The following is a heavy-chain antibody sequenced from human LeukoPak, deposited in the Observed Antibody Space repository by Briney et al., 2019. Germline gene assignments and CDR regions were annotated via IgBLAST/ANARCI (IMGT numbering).Heavy chain of an antibody. Sequence: SETLSLTCTVSGGSISSYYWNWIRQPPGKGLEWIGYIYYSGSTNYNPSLKSRVTISVDTSKNQFSLKLSSVTAADTAVYYCARVSPIAAAGTRASYYYYYYYMDVWGKGTTVTVSS. J-gene: IGHJ6*03. CDR1: GGSISSYY. CDR2: IYYSGST. D-gene: IGHD6-13*01. CDR3: ARVSPIAAAGTRASYYYYYYYMDV. V-gene: IGHV4-59*01.